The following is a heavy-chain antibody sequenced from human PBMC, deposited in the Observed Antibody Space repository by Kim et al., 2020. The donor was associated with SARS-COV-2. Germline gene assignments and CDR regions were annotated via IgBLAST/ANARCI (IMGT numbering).Heavy chain of an antibody. CDR3: ARENSSSWSGDAFDI. Sequence: QKFQGSVTITADESTSTAYMELSSLRSEDTAVYYCARENSSSWSGDAFDIWGQGTMVTVSP. V-gene: IGHV1-69*01. J-gene: IGHJ3*02. D-gene: IGHD6-13*01.